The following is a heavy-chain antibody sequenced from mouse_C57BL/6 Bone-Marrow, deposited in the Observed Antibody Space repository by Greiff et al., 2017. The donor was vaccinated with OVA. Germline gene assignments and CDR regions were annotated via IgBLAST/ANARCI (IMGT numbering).Heavy chain of an antibody. CDR2: ISYDGSN. Sequence: ESGPGLVKPSQSLSLTCSVTGYSITSGYYWNWIRQFPGNKLEWMGYISYDGSNNYNPSLKNRISITRDTSKNQFFLKLNSVTTEDTATYYCARGYYYCDYWGQGTTLTVSS. D-gene: IGHD2-14*01. CDR3: ARGYYYCDY. V-gene: IGHV3-6*01. J-gene: IGHJ2*01. CDR1: GYSITSGYY.